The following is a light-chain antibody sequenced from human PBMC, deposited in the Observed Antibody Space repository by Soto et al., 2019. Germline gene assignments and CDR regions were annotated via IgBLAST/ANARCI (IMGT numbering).Light chain of an antibody. CDR2: GAS. V-gene: IGKV3-20*01. CDR3: QQYGSSPPT. Sequence: EIVLTQSPGTLSLYPGESATLSCRASQSVSSSYLAWYQQKPGQAPRLLIYGASSRATGIPDRFSGSGSGTDFTLTISRLEPEDFAVYYCQQYGSSPPTFGQGTKV. CDR1: QSVSSSY. J-gene: IGKJ1*01.